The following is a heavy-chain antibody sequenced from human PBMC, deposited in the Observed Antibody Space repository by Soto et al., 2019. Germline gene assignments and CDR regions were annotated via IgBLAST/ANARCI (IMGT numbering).Heavy chain of an antibody. CDR3: AKSAGVVISYYMDV. CDR2: ISWNSGSI. D-gene: IGHD3-3*01. CDR1: GFTFDDYA. J-gene: IGHJ6*03. Sequence: EVQLVESGGGLVQPGRSLRLSCAASGFTFDDYAMHWVRQAPVKGLEWVSGISWNSGSIGYADSVKGRFTISRDNAKNSLYLQMNSLRAEDTALYYCAKSAGVVISYYMDVWGKGTTVTVSS. V-gene: IGHV3-9*01.